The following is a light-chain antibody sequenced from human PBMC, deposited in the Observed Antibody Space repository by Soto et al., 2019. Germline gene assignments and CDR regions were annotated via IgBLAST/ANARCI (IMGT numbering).Light chain of an antibody. Sequence: DIQMTQSPSALSASVGDRVTITCRASQDIRDYLVWYQQRPGKVPTLLIYAASTLQSGVPSRFSGSGYGTCFPLTISSLKSQDVSTYYCQKYGGAPYTLGPGPKVELK. CDR1: QDIRDY. CDR3: QKYGGAPYT. J-gene: IGKJ3*01. CDR2: AAS. V-gene: IGKV1-27*01.